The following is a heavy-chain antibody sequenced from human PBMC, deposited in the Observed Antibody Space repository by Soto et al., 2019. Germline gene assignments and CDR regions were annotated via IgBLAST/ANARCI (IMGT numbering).Heavy chain of an antibody. CDR2: ISANNGNT. CDR1: GYTFTSYG. V-gene: IGHV1-18*01. D-gene: IGHD3-10*01. Sequence: QVHLVQSGAEVKKPGASVKVSCKGSGYTFTSYGITWVRQAPGQGLEWMGWISANNGNTNYAQKFQGRVTVTRDTSTSTAYMELRRLRSDDTAVYYCARGRYGEYWGQGALVTVSS. J-gene: IGHJ4*02. CDR3: ARGRYGEY.